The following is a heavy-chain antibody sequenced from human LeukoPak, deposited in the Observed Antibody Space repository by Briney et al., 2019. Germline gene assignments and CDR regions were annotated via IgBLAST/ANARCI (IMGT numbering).Heavy chain of an antibody. V-gene: IGHV4-39*01. CDR2: IYYSGST. CDR1: GGSISSSTYY. D-gene: IGHD4-11*01. CDR3: ARHFHYSNNWFDP. Sequence: SETLSLTCNVSGGSISSSTYYWGWIRQPPGRGLEWIGSIYYSGSTLYNASLKSRVTISVDTSKNHFSLKLSSVTAADTAVYYCARHFHYSNNWFDPWGQGTLVTVSS. J-gene: IGHJ5*02.